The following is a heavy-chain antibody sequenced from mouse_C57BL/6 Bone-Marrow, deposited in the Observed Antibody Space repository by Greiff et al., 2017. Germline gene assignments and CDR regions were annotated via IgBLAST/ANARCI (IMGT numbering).Heavy chain of an antibody. J-gene: IGHJ2*01. CDR3: AREGSHYGSSLSYYFDY. V-gene: IGHV5-6*01. CDR1: GFTFSSYG. Sequence: EVQRVESGGDLVKPGGSLKLSCAASGFTFSSYGMSWVRQTPDKRLEWVATISSGGSYTYYPDSVKGRFTISRDNAKNTLYLQMSSLKSEDTAMYYCAREGSHYGSSLSYYFDYWGQGTTLTVSS. D-gene: IGHD1-1*01. CDR2: ISSGGSYT.